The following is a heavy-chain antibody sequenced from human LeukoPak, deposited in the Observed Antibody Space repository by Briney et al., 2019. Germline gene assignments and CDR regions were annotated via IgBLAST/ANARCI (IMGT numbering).Heavy chain of an antibody. CDR3: VKGRISEDGLDF. V-gene: IGHV3-74*03. Sequence: GGSLRLSCAASGFTFSSHWMHWVRQAPGKGLVWVSRINGDGSNTTYADSVKGRFTISRDNAKNTLYLQMNSLRAEDTAVYYCVKGRISEDGLDFWGQGTLVTVSS. CDR1: GFTFSSHW. D-gene: IGHD6-13*01. J-gene: IGHJ4*02. CDR2: INGDGSNT.